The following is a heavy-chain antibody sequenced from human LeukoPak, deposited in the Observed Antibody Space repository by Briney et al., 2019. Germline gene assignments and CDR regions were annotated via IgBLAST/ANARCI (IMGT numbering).Heavy chain of an antibody. Sequence: PSETLSLTCTVSGGSISSSSYYWGWIRQPPGKGLEWIGSIYYSGSTYYNPSLKSRVTISVDTSKNQFSLKLSSVTAADTAVYYCARDLGSVFDYWGQGTLVTVSS. CDR2: IYYSGST. D-gene: IGHD3-10*01. V-gene: IGHV4-39*07. CDR1: GGSISSSSYY. J-gene: IGHJ4*02. CDR3: ARDLGSVFDY.